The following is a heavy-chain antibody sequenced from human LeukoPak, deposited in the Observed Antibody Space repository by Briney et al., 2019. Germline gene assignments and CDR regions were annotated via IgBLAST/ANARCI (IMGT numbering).Heavy chain of an antibody. D-gene: IGHD3-22*01. CDR1: GASMSNYF. V-gene: IGHV4-4*07. J-gene: IGHJ3*02. Sequence: SETLSLTCSVSGASMSNYFWNWLRQSAGKGLEWIGRIYSSGTTDYNPSLKSRVTLSVDMSKNQFSLKLKSVTAADTAVYYCARATDSSVNTAFD. CDR2: IYSSGTT. CDR3: ARATDSSVNTAFD.